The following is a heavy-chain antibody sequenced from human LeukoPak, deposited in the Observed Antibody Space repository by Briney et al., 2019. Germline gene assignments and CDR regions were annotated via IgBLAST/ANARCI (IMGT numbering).Heavy chain of an antibody. J-gene: IGHJ6*03. CDR3: AREYYDFWSGYYQRLDYYYYMDV. CDR1: GFTFSSYS. Sequence: PGGSLRLSCAASGFTFSSYSMNWVRQAPGKGLEWVSSISSSSSYIYYADSVKGRFTISRDNAKNTLYLQMNSLRAEDTAVYYCAREYYDFWSGYYQRLDYYYYMDVWGKGTTVTVSS. CDR2: ISSSSSYI. V-gene: IGHV3-21*01. D-gene: IGHD3-3*01.